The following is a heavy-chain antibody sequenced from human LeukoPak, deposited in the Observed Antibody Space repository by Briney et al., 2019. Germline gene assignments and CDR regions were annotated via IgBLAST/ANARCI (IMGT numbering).Heavy chain of an antibody. CDR2: IWYDGSNK. V-gene: IGHV3-33*01. D-gene: IGHD3-22*01. Sequence: GGSLRLSCAASGFTFSSYGMHWVRQAPGKGLEWVAVIWYDGSNKYYADSVKGRFTISSDNSKNTLYLQMNSLRAEDTAVYYCARDRVTLIEYFQYWGQGTLVTVSS. J-gene: IGHJ1*01. CDR3: ARDRVTLIEYFQY. CDR1: GFTFSSYG.